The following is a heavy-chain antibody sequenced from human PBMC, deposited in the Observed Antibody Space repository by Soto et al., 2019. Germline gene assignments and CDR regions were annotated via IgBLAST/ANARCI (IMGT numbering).Heavy chain of an antibody. CDR1: GFTFSSYA. V-gene: IGHV3-23*01. D-gene: IGHD3-3*01. Sequence: EVQLLESGGGLVQPGGSLRLSCAASGFTFSSYAMSWVRQAPGKGLEWVSAISGSGGSTYYADSVKGRFTISRDNSKNTLYRKMNSLRAEDTAVYYCAKGNYDFWSGYYTDSYYYGMDVWGQGTTVTVSS. CDR2: ISGSGGST. CDR3: AKGNYDFWSGYYTDSYYYGMDV. J-gene: IGHJ6*02.